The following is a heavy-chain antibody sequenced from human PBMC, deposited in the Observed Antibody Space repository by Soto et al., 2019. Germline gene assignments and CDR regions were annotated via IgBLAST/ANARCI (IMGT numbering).Heavy chain of an antibody. V-gene: IGHV1-3*01. J-gene: IGHJ4*02. D-gene: IGHD6-19*01. Sequence: QVQLVQSGAEVKKPGASVKVSCKASGYAFTSYAMHWVRQAPGQRLEWMGWINAGNGNTKYSQKFQGRVTITRDTSASTAYMELSSLRSEDTAVYYCARVSGWYYFDYWGQGTLVTVSS. CDR3: ARVSGWYYFDY. CDR2: INAGNGNT. CDR1: GYAFTSYA.